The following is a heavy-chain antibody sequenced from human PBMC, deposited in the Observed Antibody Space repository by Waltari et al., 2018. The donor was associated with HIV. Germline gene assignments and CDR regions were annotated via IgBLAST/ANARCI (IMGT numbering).Heavy chain of an antibody. J-gene: IGHJ6*02. D-gene: IGHD2-2*01. CDR2: IYYSGST. Sequence: QVQLQESGPGLVKPSETLSLTCTVSGGSISSYYWSWIRQPPGKGLEWIGYIYYSGSTNYTPSLKSRVTISVDTSKNQFSLKLSSVTAADTAVYYCARHKSQLLPYYYYGMDVWGQGTTVTVSS. CDR1: GGSISSYY. CDR3: ARHKSQLLPYYYYGMDV. V-gene: IGHV4-59*08.